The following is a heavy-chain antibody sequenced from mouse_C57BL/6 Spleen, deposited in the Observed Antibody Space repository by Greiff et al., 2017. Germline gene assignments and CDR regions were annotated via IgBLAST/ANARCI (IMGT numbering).Heavy chain of an antibody. Sequence: EVKLVESGGGLVKPGGSLKLSCAASGFTFSSYTMSWVRQTPETRLEWVATISGGGGNTYYPDSVKGRFTISRDNAKNTLYLQMSSLRSEDTALYYCARAYYGSSFLCDYWGQGTTLTVAS. CDR1: GFTFSSYT. D-gene: IGHD1-1*01. CDR3: ARAYYGSSFLCDY. V-gene: IGHV5-9*01. CDR2: ISGGGGNT. J-gene: IGHJ2*01.